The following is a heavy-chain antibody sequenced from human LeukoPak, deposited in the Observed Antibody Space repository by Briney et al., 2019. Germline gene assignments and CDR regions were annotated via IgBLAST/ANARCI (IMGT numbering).Heavy chain of an antibody. V-gene: IGHV4-39*01. CDR2: IYYSGST. CDR1: GGSISSSSYY. CDR3: ARGHDWFDP. Sequence: SESLSLTCTVSGGSISSSSYYWGWIRQPPGRGLDWTGSIYYSGSTYYNPSLQSRVTISVDTSKNQFSLKLSSVTAANTAVYYWARGHDWFDPGGQGTLVTVSS. J-gene: IGHJ5*02.